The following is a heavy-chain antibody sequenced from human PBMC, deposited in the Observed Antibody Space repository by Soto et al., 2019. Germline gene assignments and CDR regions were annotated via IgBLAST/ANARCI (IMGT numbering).Heavy chain of an antibody. CDR1: GFTFSSYS. CDR3: ARCGMITFGGVIVIDYYMDV. D-gene: IGHD3-16*02. V-gene: IGHV3-21*01. J-gene: IGHJ6*03. Sequence: GGSLRLSCAASGFTFSSYSMNWVRQAPGKGLEWVSSISSSSSYIYYADSVKGRFTISRDNAKNSLYLQMNSLRAEDTAVYYCARCGMITFGGVIVIDYYMDVWGKGTTVTVSS. CDR2: ISSSSSYI.